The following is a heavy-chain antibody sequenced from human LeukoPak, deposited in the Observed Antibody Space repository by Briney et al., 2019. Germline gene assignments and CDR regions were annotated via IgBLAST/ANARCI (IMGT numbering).Heavy chain of an antibody. CDR2: IYTSGST. Sequence: SETLSLTCTVSGGSISSYYWSWIRQPAGKGLEWIGRIYTSGSTNYNPSLKSRVTMSVDTSKNQFSLKLSSVTAADTAVYYCARSVPAYGYYYMDVWGKGTTVTISS. CDR3: ARSVPAYGYYYMDV. D-gene: IGHD2-2*01. J-gene: IGHJ6*03. V-gene: IGHV4-4*07. CDR1: GGSISSYY.